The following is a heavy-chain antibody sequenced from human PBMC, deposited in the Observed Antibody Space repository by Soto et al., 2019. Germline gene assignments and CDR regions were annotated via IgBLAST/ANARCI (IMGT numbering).Heavy chain of an antibody. CDR1: GFRFSTYW. CDR3: AANYTSRQDAFDI. CDR2: IKQDANEM. V-gene: IGHV3-7*01. J-gene: IGHJ3*02. Sequence: EVQVVESGGGLVQPGGSLRLSCAASGFRFSTYWMSWVLQAPGKGLEWLANIKQDANEMYYVDSVKGRFTISGDSAKNSLFLIMECLRGDDKAVYYCAANYTSRQDAFDIWGQGTMVLVSS. D-gene: IGHD3-10*01.